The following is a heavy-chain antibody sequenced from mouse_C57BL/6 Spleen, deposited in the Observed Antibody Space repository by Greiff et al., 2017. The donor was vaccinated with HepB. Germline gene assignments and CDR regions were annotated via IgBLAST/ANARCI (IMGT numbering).Heavy chain of an antibody. V-gene: IGHV1-81*01. CDR1: GYTFTSYG. CDR3: ARENYGSSYLSWFAY. D-gene: IGHD1-1*01. J-gene: IGHJ3*01. CDR2: IYPRSGNT. Sequence: VKLVESGAELARPGASVKLSCKASGYTFTSYGISWVKQRTGQGLEWIGEIYPRSGNTYYNEKFKGKATLTADKSSSTAYMELRSLTSEDSAVYFCARENYGSSYLSWFAYWGQGTLVTVSA.